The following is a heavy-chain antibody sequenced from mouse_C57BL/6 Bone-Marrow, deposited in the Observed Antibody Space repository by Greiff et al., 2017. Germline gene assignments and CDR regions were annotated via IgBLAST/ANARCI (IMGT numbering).Heavy chain of an antibody. CDR2: IYPGDGDT. CDR3: GGFFDY. Sequence: QVQLQQSGPELVKPGASVKISCKASGYAFSSSWMNWVKQRPGKGLEWIGRIYPGDGDTNYNGKFKGKDTLTADKSSSTAYMQLSSLTSEDSAVYFCGGFFDYWGQGTTLTVSS. V-gene: IGHV1-82*01. CDR1: GYAFSSSW. J-gene: IGHJ2*01.